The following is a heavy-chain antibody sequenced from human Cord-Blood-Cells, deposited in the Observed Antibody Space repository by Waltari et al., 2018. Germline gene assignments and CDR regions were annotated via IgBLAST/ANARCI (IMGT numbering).Heavy chain of an antibody. CDR3: AVSIFGVVINPSFDY. CDR1: GGPFSSYA. V-gene: IGHV1-69*06. Sequence: QVQLVQSGAEVKKPGSSVKVSCKASGGPFSSYAISWVRQATGKGLEWMGGIIPIFGTANYARKFQGRVTITADKSTSTAYMELSSLRSEDTAVYYCAVSIFGVVINPSFDYWGQGTLVTVSS. D-gene: IGHD3-3*01. J-gene: IGHJ4*02. CDR2: IIPIFGTA.